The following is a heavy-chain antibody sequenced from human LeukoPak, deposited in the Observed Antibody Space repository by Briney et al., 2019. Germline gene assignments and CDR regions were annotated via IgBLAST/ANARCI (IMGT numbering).Heavy chain of an antibody. CDR1: GGSFSGYY. CDR3: ARHPGMVVVPAATTAGWFDP. J-gene: IGHJ5*02. D-gene: IGHD2-2*01. CDR2: ISHSGST. Sequence: SETLSLTCAVYGGSFSGYYWSWIRQPPGKGLEWIGEISHSGSTNYNPSLKSRVTISVDTSKNQFSLKLSSVTAADTAVYYCARHPGMVVVPAATTAGWFDPWGQGTLVTVSS. V-gene: IGHV4-34*01.